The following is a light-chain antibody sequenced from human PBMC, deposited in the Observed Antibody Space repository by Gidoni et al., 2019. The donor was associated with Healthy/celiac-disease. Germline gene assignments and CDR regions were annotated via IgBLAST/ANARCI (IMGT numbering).Light chain of an antibody. V-gene: IGKV3-20*01. CDR3: QQYGSSSWT. J-gene: IGKJ1*01. Sequence: IVLTQSPGTLSYSPGERATLSCRASQSVSSSYLAWYQQKPGKAPRLLIYGASSRATGIPDRFSGSGSGTDFTLTISSLEPEDFAVYYCQQYGSSSWTFXQXTKVEIK. CDR2: GAS. CDR1: QSVSSSY.